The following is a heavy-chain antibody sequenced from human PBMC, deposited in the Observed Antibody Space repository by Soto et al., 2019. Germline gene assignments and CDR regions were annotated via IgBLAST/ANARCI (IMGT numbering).Heavy chain of an antibody. CDR2: INPTGSMT. J-gene: IGHJ3*02. V-gene: IGHV1-46*01. CDR3: ARDTGYDHDAFDI. Sequence: QVQLVQSGAEVKKPGASVKVSCKASGYSFITSYHMHWVRPAPGQGLEWMGIINPTGSMTRYSQKFQGSLTMNRDTSTATDYMELSNLTAEDTAVYFCARDTGYDHDAFDIWGQGTRVTVSS. CDR1: GYSFITSYH. D-gene: IGHD5-12*01.